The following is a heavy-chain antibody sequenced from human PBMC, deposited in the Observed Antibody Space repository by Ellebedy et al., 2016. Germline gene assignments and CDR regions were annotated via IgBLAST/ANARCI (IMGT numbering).Heavy chain of an antibody. V-gene: IGHV4-30-4*01. CDR3: ARSIVGATRGVDY. CDR1: GGSINSGDYY. J-gene: IGHJ4*02. Sequence: SETLSLTXTVSGGSINSGDYYWSWIRQPPGKGLEWIGYIYYSGSTYYNPSLKSRVSISVDTSKNQFSLKLSSVTAADTAVYYCARSIVGATRGVDYWGQGTLVTVSS. D-gene: IGHD1-26*01. CDR2: IYYSGST.